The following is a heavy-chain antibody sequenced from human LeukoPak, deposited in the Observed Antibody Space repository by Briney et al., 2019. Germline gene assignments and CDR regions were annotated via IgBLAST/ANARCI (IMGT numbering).Heavy chain of an antibody. Sequence: SQTLSLTCTVSGGSISSGDYYWSWIRQPPGKGLEWIGYIYYSGSTIYNPSLKSRVTISVDTSKNQFSLKLSSVTAADTAVYYCAREAPGWGYSAYAFDIWGQGTMVTVSS. J-gene: IGHJ3*02. D-gene: IGHD2-21*01. CDR1: GGSISSGDYY. CDR3: AREAPGWGYSAYAFDI. CDR2: IYYSGST. V-gene: IGHV4-61*08.